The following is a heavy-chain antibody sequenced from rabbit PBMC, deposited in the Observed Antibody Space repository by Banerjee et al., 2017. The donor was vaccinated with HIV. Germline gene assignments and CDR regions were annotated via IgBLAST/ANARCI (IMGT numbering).Heavy chain of an antibody. J-gene: IGHJ4*01. V-gene: IGHV1S45*01. D-gene: IGHD1-1*01. CDR1: GFSFSSSYY. Sequence: QEQLVEYGGDLVKPGASLTLTCTASGFSFSSSYYMCWVRQAPGKGLEWIACIYAGDGGTYYASWAKGRFTISKTSSTTVTLQMTSLTAADTATYFCASSNTYYIELNFWGPGTLVTVS. CDR3: ASSNTYYIELNF. CDR2: IYAGDGGT.